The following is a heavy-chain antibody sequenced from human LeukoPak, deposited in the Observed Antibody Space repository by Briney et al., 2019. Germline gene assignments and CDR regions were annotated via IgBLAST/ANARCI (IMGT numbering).Heavy chain of an antibody. J-gene: IGHJ3*02. Sequence: GKYLKISCKGSGYSFPSYWIGWERQMLGQDLEWMGTISPGESDARHSPSLQGQVTISADKSISFAYLQWSTLKASDTAMYYCARRSSGGGFDIWGQGTVVTVSS. CDR3: ARRSSGGGFDI. D-gene: IGHD2-15*01. CDR2: ISPGESDA. V-gene: IGHV5-51*01. CDR1: GYSFPSYW.